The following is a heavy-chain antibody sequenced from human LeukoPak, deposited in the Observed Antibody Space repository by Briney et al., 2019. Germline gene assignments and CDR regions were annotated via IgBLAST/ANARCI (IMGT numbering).Heavy chain of an antibody. CDR3: ARVMGDLASLYHMDV. J-gene: IGHJ6*03. CDR1: GGSISGPY. D-gene: IGHD3-16*01. Sequence: PSETLSLTCTVSGGSISGPYWSWVRQPPGKGLEWIGDVYYSGSTHQNPSLKSRVTIPVDTSKNQFSLKLRSVTAADTAVYYCARVMGDLASLYHMDVWGKGTTVTVSS. V-gene: IGHV4-59*11. CDR2: VYYSGST.